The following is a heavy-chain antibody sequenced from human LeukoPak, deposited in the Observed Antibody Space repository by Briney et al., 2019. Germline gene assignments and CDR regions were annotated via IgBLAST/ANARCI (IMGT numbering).Heavy chain of an antibody. CDR3: ARQGGLVTTAY. CDR1: GGSFSGYY. Sequence: SETLSLTCAVYGGSFSGYYWSWIRQPPGKGLEWIGEINRSGSTNYNPSLKSRVTISVDTSKNQFSLKLSSVTAADTAVYYCARQGGLVTTAYWGQGTLVTVSS. D-gene: IGHD4-17*01. J-gene: IGHJ4*02. CDR2: INRSGST. V-gene: IGHV4-34*01.